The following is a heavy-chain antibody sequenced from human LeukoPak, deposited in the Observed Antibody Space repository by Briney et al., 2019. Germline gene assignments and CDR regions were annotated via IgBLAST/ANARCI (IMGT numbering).Heavy chain of an antibody. CDR1: GGSISSGGYY. D-gene: IGHD2-2*01. Sequence: PSETLSLTCTVSGGSISSGGYYWSWIRQPPGKGLEWIGYIYHSGSTYYNPSLKSRVTISVDRSKNQFSLKLSSVTAADTAVYYCARIWRVVGMDVWGKGTTVTVSS. CDR3: ARIWRVVGMDV. V-gene: IGHV4-30-2*01. CDR2: IYHSGST. J-gene: IGHJ6*04.